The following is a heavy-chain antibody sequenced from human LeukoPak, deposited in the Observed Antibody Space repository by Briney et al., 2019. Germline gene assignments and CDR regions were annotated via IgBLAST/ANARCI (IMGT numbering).Heavy chain of an antibody. J-gene: IGHJ6*03. D-gene: IGHD3-16*01. CDR2: IYYSGST. CDR1: GGSISSYY. Sequence: SETLSLTCTVSGGSISSYYWSWIRQPPGKGLEWIGYIYYSGSTNYNPSLKSRVTISVDTSKNQFSLKLSSVTAADTAVYYCARAPLVYYYMDVWGKGTTVTVSS. CDR3: ARAPLVYYYMDV. V-gene: IGHV4-59*01.